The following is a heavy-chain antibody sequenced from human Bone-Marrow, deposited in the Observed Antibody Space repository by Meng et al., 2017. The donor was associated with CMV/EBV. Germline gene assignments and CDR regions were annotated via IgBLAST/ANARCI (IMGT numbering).Heavy chain of an antibody. CDR2: ISWNSGSI. CDR1: GFTFRNYW. J-gene: IGHJ3*02. D-gene: IGHD2-2*01. V-gene: IGHV3-9*03. CDR3: AKDRGRGSTSSGYAFDI. Sequence: SLKISCTASGFTFRNYWMSWVRQAPGKGLEWVSGISWNSGSIGYADSVKGRFTISRDNAKNSLYLQMNSLRAEDMALYYCAKDRGRGSTSSGYAFDIWGQGKMVNVSS.